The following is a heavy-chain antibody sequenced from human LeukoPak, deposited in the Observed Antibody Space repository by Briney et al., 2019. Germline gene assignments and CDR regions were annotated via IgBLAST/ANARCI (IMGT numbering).Heavy chain of an antibody. CDR2: IYHSGST. CDR3: ARFFIVVVPAAPDY. J-gene: IGHJ4*02. CDR1: GYSISSGYY. D-gene: IGHD2-2*01. Sequence: SETLSLTCTVSGYSISSGYYWGWIRQPPGKGLEWIGSIYHSGSTYYNPSLKSRVTISVDTSKNQFSLKLSSVTAADTAVYYCARFFIVVVPAAPDYWGQGTLVTVSS. V-gene: IGHV4-38-2*02.